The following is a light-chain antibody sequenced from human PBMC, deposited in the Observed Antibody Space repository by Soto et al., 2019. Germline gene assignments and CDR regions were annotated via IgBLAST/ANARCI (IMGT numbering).Light chain of an antibody. V-gene: IGKV3-15*01. J-gene: IGKJ3*01. CDR2: GAS. CDR1: QSVSSN. Sequence: EIVMTQSPATLSLSPGERATLSCRASQSVSSNLACYQQKPGHAPRPLIYGASTRATGIPARFSGSGSGTEFTLTISRLQSEDCAVYYCQQYNNSPFTFGPGTKVDIK. CDR3: QQYNNSPFT.